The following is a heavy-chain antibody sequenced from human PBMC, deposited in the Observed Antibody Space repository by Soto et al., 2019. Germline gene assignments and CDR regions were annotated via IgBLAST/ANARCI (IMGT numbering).Heavy chain of an antibody. Sequence: PSETLSLTCTVSGGSITSGGYYWGWIRQHPGKGLEWIGYIHYSGNTYYNPSLKSRVTISVDTSKNQFSLKLSSVTAADTAVYYWARGYYYDRWEVNNLFDPWGQGTLVTVSS. V-gene: IGHV4-31*03. D-gene: IGHD3-22*01. CDR2: IHYSGNT. CDR3: ARGYYYDRWEVNNLFDP. CDR1: GGSITSGGYY. J-gene: IGHJ5*02.